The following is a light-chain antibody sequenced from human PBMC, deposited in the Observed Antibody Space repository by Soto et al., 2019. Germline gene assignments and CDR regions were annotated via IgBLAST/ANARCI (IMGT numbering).Light chain of an antibody. J-gene: IGLJ1*01. Sequence: QSMLAQPASVSGSPGQSITISCTGTGSDVGGYDYVSWYQHHPGKAPKVMIYEVTNRPSGVSNRFSGSKSGNTASLTISGLLAEDEADYYCSSYTSSSTYVFGTGTKVNVL. V-gene: IGLV2-14*01. CDR2: EVT. CDR3: SSYTSSSTYV. CDR1: GSDVGGYDY.